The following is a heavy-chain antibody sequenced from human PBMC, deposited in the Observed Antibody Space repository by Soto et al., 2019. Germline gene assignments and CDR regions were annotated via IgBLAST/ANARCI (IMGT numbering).Heavy chain of an antibody. D-gene: IGHD2-2*01. V-gene: IGHV1-18*01. CDR3: ALVVPAAGMDV. Sequence: GASVKVSCTASVYTFTSYGISWVRQAPGQGLEWMGWISAYNGNTNYAQKLQGRVTMTTDTSTSTAYMELRSLRSDDTAVYYCALVVPAAGMDVWGQGTTVTVSS. J-gene: IGHJ6*02. CDR2: ISAYNGNT. CDR1: VYTFTSYG.